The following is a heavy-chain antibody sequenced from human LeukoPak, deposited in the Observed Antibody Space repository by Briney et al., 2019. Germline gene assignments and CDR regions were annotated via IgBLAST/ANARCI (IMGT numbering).Heavy chain of an antibody. CDR1: GFTFSNAW. CDR2: IKSKTDGGTT. D-gene: IGHD4-17*01. CDR3: TTDTVAVTSAFDI. J-gene: IGHJ3*02. Sequence: GGSLRLSCAASGFTFSNAWMSWVRQAPGKGLEWVGRIKSKTDGGTTDYAAPVKGRLTISRDVSKNTLYLQMNSLKTEDTAVYYCTTDTVAVTSAFDIWGQGTMVTVSS. V-gene: IGHV3-15*01.